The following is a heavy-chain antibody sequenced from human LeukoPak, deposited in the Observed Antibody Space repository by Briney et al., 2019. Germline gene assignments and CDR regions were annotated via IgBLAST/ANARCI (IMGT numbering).Heavy chain of an antibody. CDR2: IYPVDSDT. Sequence: PGESLKISCKGSGYSFTNYWIGWVRQMPGKGLEWMGIIYPVDSDTRYSPSFQGQVTISADKSISTAYLQWSSLKASDTAMYYCARPRDDSGRYALDHWGQGTLVTVSS. V-gene: IGHV5-51*01. CDR1: GYSFTNYW. D-gene: IGHD3-10*01. CDR3: ARPRDDSGRYALDH. J-gene: IGHJ4*02.